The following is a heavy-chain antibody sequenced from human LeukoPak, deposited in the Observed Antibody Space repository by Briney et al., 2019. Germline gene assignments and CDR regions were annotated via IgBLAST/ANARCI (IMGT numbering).Heavy chain of an antibody. D-gene: IGHD3-16*01. V-gene: IGHV3-21*01. Sequence: GGSLRLSCAASGFTLSSHSMNWVRQAPGKGLEWVSSISSSSSYIYYADSVKGRFTISRDNAKNSLYLQMNNLRAEDTAVYYCARAAENYGGRFDSWGQGTLVTVSS. CDR1: GFTLSSHS. J-gene: IGHJ4*02. CDR2: ISSSSSYI. CDR3: ARAAENYGGRFDS.